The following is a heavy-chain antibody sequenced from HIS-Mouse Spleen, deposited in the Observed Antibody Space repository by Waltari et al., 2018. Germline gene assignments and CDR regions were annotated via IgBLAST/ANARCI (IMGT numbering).Heavy chain of an antibody. CDR2: IDWDDDK. V-gene: IGHV2-70*15. CDR3: ARIAEGYSSGWYAFDY. D-gene: IGHD6-19*01. CDR1: GFSLSTSGRG. Sequence: QVTLRESGPALVKPTQTLTLTCTFSGFSLSTSGRGVSWSLQPQGKALDWLARIDWDDDKYYSTSLKTRLTISKDTSKNQVVLTMTNMDPVDTATYYCARIAEGYSSGWYAFDYWGQGTLVTVSS. J-gene: IGHJ4*02.